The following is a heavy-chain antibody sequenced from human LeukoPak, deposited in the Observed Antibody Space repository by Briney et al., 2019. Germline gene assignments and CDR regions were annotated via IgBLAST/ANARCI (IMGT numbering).Heavy chain of an antibody. Sequence: GESLKISCKGSGYSFTSYWIGWVRQMPGKGLEWMGIIYPGDSDTRYSPSFQGQVTISADKSISTAYLQWSSLKASDTAMYYCARHVIAAAGHYYYYYMDVWGKGTTATVSS. V-gene: IGHV5-51*01. CDR1: GYSFTSYW. D-gene: IGHD6-13*01. CDR2: IYPGDSDT. J-gene: IGHJ6*03. CDR3: ARHVIAAAGHYYYYYMDV.